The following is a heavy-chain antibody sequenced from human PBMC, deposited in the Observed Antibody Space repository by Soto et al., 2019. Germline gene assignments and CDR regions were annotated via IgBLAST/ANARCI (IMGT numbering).Heavy chain of an antibody. CDR3: ARDSRYCTNGVCTYYYGMDV. CDR2: IWYDGSNK. V-gene: IGHV3-33*01. CDR1: GFTFSSYG. Sequence: QVQLVESVGGVVQPGRSLRLSCAASGFTFSSYGMHWVRQAPGKGLEWVAVIWYDGSNKYYADSVKGRFTISRDNSKNTLYLQMNSLRAEDTAVYYCARDSRYCTNGVCTYYYGMDVWGQGTTVTVSS. D-gene: IGHD2-8*01. J-gene: IGHJ6*02.